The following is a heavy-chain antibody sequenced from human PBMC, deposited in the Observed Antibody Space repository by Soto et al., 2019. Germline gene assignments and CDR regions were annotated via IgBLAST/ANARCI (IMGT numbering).Heavy chain of an antibody. D-gene: IGHD2-21*02. CDR3: AKDQTDVTLFDY. CDR1: GFSFSSLA. V-gene: IGHV3-23*01. Sequence: HPGGSLRLSCAASGFSFSSLAMSWVRQAPGKGLEWVSSISGRGVDTLYADSVEGRFTISRDNSRNTLYLQVTSLRAEDTAVYYCAKDQTDVTLFDYWGQGTLVTVS. CDR2: ISGRGVDT. J-gene: IGHJ4*02.